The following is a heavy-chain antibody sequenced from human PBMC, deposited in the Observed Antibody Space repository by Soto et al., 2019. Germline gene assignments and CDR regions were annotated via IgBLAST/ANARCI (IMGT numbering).Heavy chain of an antibody. D-gene: IGHD6-19*01. J-gene: IGHJ4*02. CDR1: GFTFSSYD. Sequence: PGGSLRLSCAASGFTFSSYDMHWVRQATGKGLEWVSAIGTAGDTYYPGSVKGRFTISRENAKNSLYLQMNSLRAGDTAVYYCARSIAVGAFDYWGQGTLVTVSS. CDR2: IGTAGDT. CDR3: ARSIAVGAFDY. V-gene: IGHV3-13*04.